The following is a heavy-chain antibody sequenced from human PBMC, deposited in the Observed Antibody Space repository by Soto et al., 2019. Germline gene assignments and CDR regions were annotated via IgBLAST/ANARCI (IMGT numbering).Heavy chain of an antibody. CDR2: IYHSGST. Sequence: QLQLQESGSGLVKPSQTLSLTCAVSGGSISSGGYSWSWIRQPPGKGLEWIGYIYHSGSTYYNPSLTSRVTISVDRSKNQFSLKLSSVTAADTAVYYCARASYGSGSYYRLYFDYWGQGTLVTVSS. D-gene: IGHD3-10*01. CDR1: GGSISSGGYS. V-gene: IGHV4-30-2*01. J-gene: IGHJ4*02. CDR3: ARASYGSGSYYRLYFDY.